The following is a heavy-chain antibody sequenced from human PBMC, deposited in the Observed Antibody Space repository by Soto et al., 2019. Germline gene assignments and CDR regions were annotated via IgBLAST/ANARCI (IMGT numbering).Heavy chain of an antibody. Sequence: QVQLVESGGGVVQPGRSLRLSCAASGFTFSSYAMHWVRQAPGKGLEWVAVISYDGSNKYYADSVKGRFTISRDNSKNPLYLQMNSLRAEDTAVYYCARDATCRGSSPTGGWFDPWGQGTLVTVSS. V-gene: IGHV3-30-3*01. D-gene: IGHD6-6*01. CDR2: ISYDGSNK. CDR3: ARDATCRGSSPTGGWFDP. CDR1: GFTFSSYA. J-gene: IGHJ5*02.